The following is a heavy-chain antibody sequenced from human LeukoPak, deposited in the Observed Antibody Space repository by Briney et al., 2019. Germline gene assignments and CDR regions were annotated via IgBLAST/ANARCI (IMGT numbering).Heavy chain of an antibody. D-gene: IGHD4-23*01. J-gene: IGHJ5*02. CDR1: GGSISSGDYY. Sequence: PSETLSLTCTVSGGSISSGDYYWSWIRQPPGKGLEWTGYIYYSGSTYYNPSLKSRVTISVDTSKNQFSLKLSSVTAADTAVYYCARVDYGGNFEYNWFDPWGQGTLVTVSS. V-gene: IGHV4-30-4*01. CDR3: ARVDYGGNFEYNWFDP. CDR2: IYYSGST.